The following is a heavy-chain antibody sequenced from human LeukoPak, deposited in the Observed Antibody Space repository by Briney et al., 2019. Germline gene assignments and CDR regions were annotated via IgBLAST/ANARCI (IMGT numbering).Heavy chain of an antibody. V-gene: IGHV3-7*01. CDR1: GFTFSSYG. D-gene: IGHD2-15*01. J-gene: IGHJ4*02. CDR3: ARDRRPTVYGGLDS. CDR2: IKQDGSEN. Sequence: GGSLRLSCAASGFTFSSYGMHWVRQAPGTGLEWVANIKQDGSENYYVDSVKGRFTISRDNAKNSVYLQMNSLRGEDTAVYYCARDRRPTVYGGLDSWGQGTLVTVSS.